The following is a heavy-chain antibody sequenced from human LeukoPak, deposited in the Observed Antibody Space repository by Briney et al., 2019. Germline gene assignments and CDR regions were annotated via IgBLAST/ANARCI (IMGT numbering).Heavy chain of an antibody. CDR3: AKSPYGAGDIFDF. V-gene: IGHV3-23*01. Sequence: PGGSLRLSCAASGFTFSSYAMSWVRQAPGEGLEWVSSISDSGGSTYYTDSVKGRFTISRDNSKNTLYLQMNSLRAEDTAVYYCAKSPYGAGDIFDFWGQGTLVTVSS. CDR1: GFTFSSYA. D-gene: IGHD2-15*01. J-gene: IGHJ4*02. CDR2: ISDSGGST.